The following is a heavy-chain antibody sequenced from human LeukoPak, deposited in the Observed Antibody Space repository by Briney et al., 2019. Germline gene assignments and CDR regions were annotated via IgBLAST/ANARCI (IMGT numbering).Heavy chain of an antibody. CDR1: GYTFTNND. CDR2: VSPDSGDT. D-gene: IGHD6-19*01. Sequence: AAVKVSCKASGYTFTNNDINWVRQATGQGIEWMGWVSPDSGDTGYAPNFRGRVTMTTDTSINTAYMELTSLTSEDTAIYYCTRGRAAGDWGQGTLVTVSS. V-gene: IGHV1-8*01. J-gene: IGHJ4*02. CDR3: TRGRAAGD.